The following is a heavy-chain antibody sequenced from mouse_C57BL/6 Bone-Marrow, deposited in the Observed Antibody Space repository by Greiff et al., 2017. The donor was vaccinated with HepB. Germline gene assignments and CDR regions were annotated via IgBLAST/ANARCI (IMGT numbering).Heavy chain of an antibody. V-gene: IGHV1-9*01. CDR2: ILHGSGST. CDR3: SRPSSIDNSNYAWFAY. D-gene: IGHD2-5*01. CDR1: GYTFTGYW. J-gene: IGHJ3*01. Sequence: QVQLKESGAELMKPGASVKLSCTATGYTFTGYWIEWVKQSPGNGLEWIGEILHGSGSTNYNEKFKGKATFTADNSSNTAYMQLNSLTTEDSAIYYCSRPSSIDNSNYAWFAYWGQGTPVTVSA.